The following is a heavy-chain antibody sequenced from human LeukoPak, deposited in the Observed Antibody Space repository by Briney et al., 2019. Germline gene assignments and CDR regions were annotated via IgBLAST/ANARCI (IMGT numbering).Heavy chain of an antibody. V-gene: IGHV3-23*01. J-gene: IGHJ4*02. Sequence: GGSLRLSCAGSRFTFSNYAMSWVRQAPGKGLEWVSAITGSGDYTDYADSVKGRFTISRDNAKNSLYLQMNSLRAEDTAVYYCARDDGRRYGYWGQGTLVTVSS. CDR1: RFTFSNYA. CDR2: ITGSGDYT. CDR3: ARDDGRRYGY. D-gene: IGHD3-10*01.